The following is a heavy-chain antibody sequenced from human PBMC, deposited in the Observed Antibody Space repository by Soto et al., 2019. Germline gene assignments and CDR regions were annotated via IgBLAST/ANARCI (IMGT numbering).Heavy chain of an antibody. CDR3: ARDSDIVLVPAAMGNYYYYYGMDV. CDR2: IYYSGST. Sequence: SETLSLTCTVSGGSISSGYYYWSWIRQPPGKGLEWIGYIYYSGSTYYNPSLKSRVTISVDTSKNQFSLKLSSVTAADTAVYYCARDSDIVLVPAAMGNYYYYYGMDVWGQGTTVTVSS. D-gene: IGHD2-2*01. CDR1: GGSISSGYYY. J-gene: IGHJ6*02. V-gene: IGHV4-30-4*01.